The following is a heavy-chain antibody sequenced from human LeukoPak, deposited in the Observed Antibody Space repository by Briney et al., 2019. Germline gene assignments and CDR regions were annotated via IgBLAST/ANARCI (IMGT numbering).Heavy chain of an antibody. J-gene: IGHJ4*02. V-gene: IGHV4-34*01. Sequence: SETLSLTCAVYGGSFSGYYWSWIRQPPGKGLEWIGEINHSGSTNYNPSLKSRVTISVDTSKNQCSLKLSSVTAADTAVYYCARGIGYCSSTSCQWGQGTLVTVSS. CDR2: INHSGST. CDR3: ARGIGYCSSTSCQ. CDR1: GGSFSGYY. D-gene: IGHD2-2*01.